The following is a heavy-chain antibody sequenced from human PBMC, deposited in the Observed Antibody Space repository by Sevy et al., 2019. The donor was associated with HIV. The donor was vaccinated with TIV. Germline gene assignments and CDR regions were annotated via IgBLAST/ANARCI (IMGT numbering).Heavy chain of an antibody. CDR3: ARDSRPVVAARARWFDP. V-gene: IGHV1-2*02. J-gene: IGHJ5*02. CDR2: INPNSGGT. Sequence: ASVKVSCKASGYTFTGYYMHWVRQAPGQGLEWMGWINPNSGGTNYAQKFQGRVTMTRDTSISTAYMELSRLRSDDTAVYYCARDSRPVVAARARWFDPWGQGTLVTVSS. D-gene: IGHD2-15*01. CDR1: GYTFTGYY.